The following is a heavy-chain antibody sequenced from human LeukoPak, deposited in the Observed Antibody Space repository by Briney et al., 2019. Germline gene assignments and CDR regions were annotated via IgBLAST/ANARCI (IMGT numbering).Heavy chain of an antibody. Sequence: SETLSLTCAVYGGSFSGYYWSWIRQPPGKGLEWIGEINHSGSTNYNPSLKSRVTISVDTSKNQFSLKLSSVTAADTAVYYCARYSCTGGVCYMDYWGQGTLVTASS. CDR1: GGSFSGYY. D-gene: IGHD2-8*02. J-gene: IGHJ4*02. CDR3: ARYSCTGGVCYMDY. CDR2: INHSGST. V-gene: IGHV4-34*01.